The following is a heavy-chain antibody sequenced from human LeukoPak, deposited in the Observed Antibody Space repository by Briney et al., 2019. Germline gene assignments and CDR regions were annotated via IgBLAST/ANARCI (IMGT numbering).Heavy chain of an antibody. CDR1: GFTLSSYA. D-gene: IGHD5-24*01. CDR3: AKDDRWLQFCC. CDR2: ISVTGNT. J-gene: IGHJ4*02. Sequence: EGSLRLSCAASGFTLSSYAMSWVRQGPGKGLEWVSAISVTGNTYHADSVRGRFTISRDNSRNTVYLQMNSLRAEDTAVYYCAKDDRWLQFCCWGQGTLVTVSA. V-gene: IGHV3-23*01.